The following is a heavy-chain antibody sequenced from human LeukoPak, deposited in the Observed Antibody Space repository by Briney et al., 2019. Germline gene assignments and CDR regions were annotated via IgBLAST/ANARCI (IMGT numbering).Heavy chain of an antibody. Sequence: GGSLRLSCAASGFTFSSYSMNWVRQAPGKGLERVSSISSSSSYIYYADSVKGRFTISRDNAKNSLYLQMNSLRAEDTAVYYCAKARRGSSSKYYFDYWGQGTLVTVSS. J-gene: IGHJ4*02. CDR3: AKARRGSSSKYYFDY. CDR2: ISSSSSYI. V-gene: IGHV3-21*04. CDR1: GFTFSSYS. D-gene: IGHD6-13*01.